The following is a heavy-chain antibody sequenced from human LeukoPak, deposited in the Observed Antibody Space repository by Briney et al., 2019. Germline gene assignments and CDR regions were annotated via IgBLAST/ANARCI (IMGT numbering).Heavy chain of an antibody. Sequence: KPSETLSLTCTVSGASIAASRSYGAWIRQAPGQGLQWIGSVDYTGVTYYNPALQSRVTISVDTSRNTFSLGLSSVTAADTAVYYCARERSDASGSYMAFDIWGQGAMVTVSS. CDR2: VDYTGVT. CDR1: GASIAASRSY. J-gene: IGHJ3*02. V-gene: IGHV4-39*07. CDR3: ARERSDASGSYMAFDI. D-gene: IGHD3-10*01.